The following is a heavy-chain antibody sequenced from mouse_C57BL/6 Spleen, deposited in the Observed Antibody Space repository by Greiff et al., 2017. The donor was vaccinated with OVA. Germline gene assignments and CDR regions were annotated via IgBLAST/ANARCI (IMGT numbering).Heavy chain of an antibody. V-gene: IGHV1-59*01. CDR2: IDPSDSYP. Sequence: QVQLQQPGAELVRPGTSVKLSCKASGYTFTSYWMHWVKQRPGQGLEWIGVIDPSDSYPNYNQKFKGKATLTVDTSSSTAYMQLSSLTSEDSAVYYCARTYSHYFDYWGQGTTLTVSS. J-gene: IGHJ2*01. CDR1: GYTFTSYW. D-gene: IGHD2-10*01. CDR3: ARTYSHYFDY.